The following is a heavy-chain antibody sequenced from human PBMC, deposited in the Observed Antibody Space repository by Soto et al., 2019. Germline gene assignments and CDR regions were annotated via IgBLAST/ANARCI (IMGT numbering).Heavy chain of an antibody. J-gene: IGHJ4*02. D-gene: IGHD1-7*01. CDR1: GVSLSSGGFY. CDR3: ARERQVTSGPPRNFIDV. V-gene: IGHV4-31*03. Sequence: SLTCRVPGVSLSSGGFYWSWIRLTPGKGLEWIGHMYFSGTTYYNTSLRGRLAMPVDPSKNQFSLRLTSVTAADTAVYCCARERQVTSGPPRNFIDVWGQGILVTVSS. CDR2: MYFSGTT.